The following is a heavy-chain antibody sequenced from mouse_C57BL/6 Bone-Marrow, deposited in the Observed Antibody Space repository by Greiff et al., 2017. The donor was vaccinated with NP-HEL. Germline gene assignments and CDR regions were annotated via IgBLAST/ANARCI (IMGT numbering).Heavy chain of an antibody. V-gene: IGHV1-7*01. Sequence: VQLQQSGAELAKPGASVKLSCKASGYTFTSYWMHWVKQRPGQGLEWIGYINPSSGYTKYNQKFKDKAKLLSDKSSSTNYIQLSSLTYEDSEVYYCARSGYGSSYRYFDVWGTGTTVTVSS. CDR2: INPSSGYT. CDR1: GYTFTSYW. J-gene: IGHJ1*03. CDR3: ARSGYGSSYRYFDV. D-gene: IGHD1-1*01.